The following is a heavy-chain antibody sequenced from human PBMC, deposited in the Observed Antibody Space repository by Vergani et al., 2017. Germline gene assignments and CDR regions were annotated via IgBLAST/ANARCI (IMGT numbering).Heavy chain of an antibody. CDR1: GFILSDFS. CDR2: IGSSCPYI. CDR3: AKDCTSGGCPDNYGMDV. D-gene: IGHD2-8*01. J-gene: IGHJ6*02. V-gene: IGHV3-21*06. Sequence: VQLVESGGGLVKPGGSLRLSCAASGFILSDFSMSWVRQAPGKALEWGAFIGSSCPYINYADSVKVRFIISRDNTNNSLFLQLRSLRAEDAAVYYCAKDCTSGGCPDNYGMDVWGQGATVTVSS.